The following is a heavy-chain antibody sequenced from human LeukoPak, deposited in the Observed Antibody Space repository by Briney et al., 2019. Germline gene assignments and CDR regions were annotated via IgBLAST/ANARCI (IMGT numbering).Heavy chain of an antibody. CDR3: ARVYSSSSDAFDI. Sequence: GASVKVSCKASGYTFTGYYMHWVRQAPGQGLEWMGWINPHSGGTNYAQKFQGRVTITRDTSISTAYMELSRLRSEDTAVYYCARVYSSSSDAFDIWGQGTMVTVSS. D-gene: IGHD6-6*01. CDR1: GYTFTGYY. V-gene: IGHV1-2*02. J-gene: IGHJ3*02. CDR2: INPHSGGT.